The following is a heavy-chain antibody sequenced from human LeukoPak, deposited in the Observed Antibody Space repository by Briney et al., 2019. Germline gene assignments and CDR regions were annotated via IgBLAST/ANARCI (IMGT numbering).Heavy chain of an antibody. D-gene: IGHD3-22*01. CDR2: ISYDGSNK. CDR1: GFTFSSYA. CDR3: ARDLGRVVVISYYFDY. J-gene: IGHJ4*02. Sequence: GGSLRLSCAASGFTFSSYAKHWVRQAPGKGLEWVAVISYDGSNKYYADSVKGRFTISRDNSKNTLYLQMNSLRAEDTAVYYCARDLGRVVVISYYFDYWGQETLVTVSS. V-gene: IGHV3-30-3*01.